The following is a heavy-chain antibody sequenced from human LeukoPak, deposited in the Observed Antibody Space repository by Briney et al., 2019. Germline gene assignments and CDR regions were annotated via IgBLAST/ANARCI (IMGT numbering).Heavy chain of an antibody. J-gene: IGHJ4*02. CDR3: AREGGFYRPLDY. CDR2: VHLDGRT. V-gene: IGHV4-4*02. CDR1: GGSVTTTNW. D-gene: IGHD3-3*01. Sequence: SGTLSLTCGVSGGSVTTTNWWTWVRQPPGKGLEWIGEVHLDGRTNYNPSLESRLTMSVDLSENHISLKLTSVTAADTAVYYCAREGGFYRPLDYSGQGTLVTVSS.